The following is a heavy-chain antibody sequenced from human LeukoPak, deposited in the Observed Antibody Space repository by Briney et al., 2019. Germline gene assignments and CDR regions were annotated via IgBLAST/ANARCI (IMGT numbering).Heavy chain of an antibody. CDR1: GFTVSSNY. V-gene: IGHV3-23*01. CDR3: AKVARFGWLVYYFDY. Sequence: GSLRLSCAASGFTVSSNYMSWVRQAPGKGLEWVSAISGSGGSTYYADSVKGRFTISRDNSKNTLYLQMNSLRAEDTAVYYCAKVARFGWLVYYFDYWGQGTLVTVSS. CDR2: ISGSGGST. D-gene: IGHD6-19*01. J-gene: IGHJ4*02.